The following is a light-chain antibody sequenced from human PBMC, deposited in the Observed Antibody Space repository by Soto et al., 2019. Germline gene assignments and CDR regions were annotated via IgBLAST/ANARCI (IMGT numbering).Light chain of an antibody. CDR2: EVS. CDR1: SSDVGGYNY. J-gene: IGLJ3*02. CDR3: SSYASTSSAWV. Sequence: QSALTQPASVSGSPGQSITISCTGSSSDVGGYNYVSWYQQHPGKVPKLIIYEVSNRPPGVSNRFSGAKSGNTASLTISGLQAEDEADYYCSSYASTSSAWVFGGGTKVTVL. V-gene: IGLV2-14*01.